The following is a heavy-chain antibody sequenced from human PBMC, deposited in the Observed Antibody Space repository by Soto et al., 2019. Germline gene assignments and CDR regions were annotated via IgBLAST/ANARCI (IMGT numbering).Heavy chain of an antibody. V-gene: IGHV3-30-3*01. CDR2: ISYDGSDK. D-gene: IGHD2-8*01. CDR1: GFTFSNYA. Sequence: PAGSLRLSCAASGFTFSNYAMDWVRQAPGKGLEWVAVISYDGSDKYYADSVKGRFTISRDNSKNTLYLQMNSLRADDTAVYYCARAPGVQYYFDYWGQGTLVTVSS. CDR3: ARAPGVQYYFDY. J-gene: IGHJ4*02.